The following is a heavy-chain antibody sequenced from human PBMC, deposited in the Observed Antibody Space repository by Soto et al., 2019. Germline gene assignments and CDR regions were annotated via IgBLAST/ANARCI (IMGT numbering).Heavy chain of an antibody. V-gene: IGHV3-33*01. D-gene: IGHD3-16*01. CDR2: IWYDGSNK. J-gene: IGHJ6*02. CDR1: GFTFSSYG. CDR3: ARSGGGDDYYYGMDV. Sequence: QVQLVESGGVVVQPGRSLRLSCAASGFTFSSYGMHWVRQAPGKGLEWVAVIWYDGSNKYYADSVKGRFTSSRDNSKNTRYLQMNSLRAEDTAVYYCARSGGGDDYYYGMDVWGQGTTVTVSS.